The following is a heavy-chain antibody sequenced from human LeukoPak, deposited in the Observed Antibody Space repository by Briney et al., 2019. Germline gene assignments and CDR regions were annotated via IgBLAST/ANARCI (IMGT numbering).Heavy chain of an antibody. D-gene: IGHD3-3*01. Sequence: SETLSLTCTVSGDSIRSNNYYWGWIRQPPGKGLEWIGSIYDTGSTFYNPSLKSRVIISVDTSKNQFSLKLSSVAAADTAVYYCQSRFLEWLLDYWGQGTLVTVSS. CDR3: QSRFLEWLLDY. V-gene: IGHV4-39*01. J-gene: IGHJ4*02. CDR2: IYDTGST. CDR1: GDSIRSNNYY.